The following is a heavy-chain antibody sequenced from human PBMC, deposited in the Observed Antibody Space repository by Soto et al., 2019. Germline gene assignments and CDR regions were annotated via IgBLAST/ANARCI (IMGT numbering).Heavy chain of an antibody. V-gene: IGHV4-34*01. J-gene: IGHJ6*02. Sequence: SQTLSLTCAVYGGSFSGYYWSWIRQPPGKGLEWIGEINHSGSTNYNPSLKSRVTISVDTSKNQFSLKLSSVTAADTAVYYCARFSAPKGPTMVRGAAPEYYYGMDVWGQGTTVTVSS. CDR2: INHSGST. D-gene: IGHD3-10*01. CDR1: GGSFSGYY. CDR3: ARFSAPKGPTMVRGAAPEYYYGMDV.